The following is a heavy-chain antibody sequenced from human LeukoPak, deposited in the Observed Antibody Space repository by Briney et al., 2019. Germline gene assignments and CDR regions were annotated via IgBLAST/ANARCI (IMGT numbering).Heavy chain of an antibody. CDR2: IIPIFGTA. V-gene: IGHV1-69*05. D-gene: IGHD2-2*01. CDR1: GGTFSSYA. CDR3: ARTIVIIPAVRITNDY. J-gene: IGHJ4*02. Sequence: SVKVSCKASGGTFSSYAISWVRQAPGQGLEWMGGIIPIFGTANYAQKFQGRVTMTRNTSINTAFMELSSLRSEDTAVYYCARTIVIIPAVRITNDYWGQGTLVTASS.